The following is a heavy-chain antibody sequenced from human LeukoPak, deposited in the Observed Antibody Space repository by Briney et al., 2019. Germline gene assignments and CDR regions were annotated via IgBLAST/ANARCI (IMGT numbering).Heavy chain of an antibody. CDR2: ISYDGSSK. J-gene: IGHJ5*02. CDR3: ARRGHDYGDSEWFDP. D-gene: IGHD4-17*01. V-gene: IGHV3-30*04. CDR1: GFTFSNYA. Sequence: GGSLRLSCAASGFTFSNYAMHWARQAPGKGLEWVAFISYDGSSKYYADSVKGRFTISRDNSKNMMYLQMSSLRAEDTAVYYCARRGHDYGDSEWFDPWGQGTLVTVSS.